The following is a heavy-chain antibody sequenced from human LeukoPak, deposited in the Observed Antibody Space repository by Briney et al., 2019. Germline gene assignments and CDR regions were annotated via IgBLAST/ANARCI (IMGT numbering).Heavy chain of an antibody. CDR1: GFTFSSYA. CDR2: ISGSGGST. J-gene: IGHJ6*02. Sequence: GGSLRLSCAASGFTFSSYAMSWVRQAPGKGLEWVSAISGSGGSTYYADSVKGRFTISRDNSKNTLYLQMNSLRAEDTAVYYCAKSLTVAATTTSYYGMDVWGQGTTVTVSS. D-gene: IGHD2-15*01. CDR3: AKSLTVAATTTSYYGMDV. V-gene: IGHV3-23*01.